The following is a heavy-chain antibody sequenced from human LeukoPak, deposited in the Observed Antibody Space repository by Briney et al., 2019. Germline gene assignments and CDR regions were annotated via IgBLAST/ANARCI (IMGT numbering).Heavy chain of an antibody. V-gene: IGHV3-33*08. CDR3: ARDRYSSGWSYFDN. J-gene: IGHJ4*02. CDR2: IWYDGSNK. D-gene: IGHD6-19*01. Sequence: GRSLRLSCAASGFTFSSYAMHWVRQAPGKGLEWVALIWYDGSNKYYADSVKGRFTISRDNSKDTLYLQMNSLTAEDTAVYYCARDRYSSGWSYFDNWGQGSLVTVSS. CDR1: GFTFSSYA.